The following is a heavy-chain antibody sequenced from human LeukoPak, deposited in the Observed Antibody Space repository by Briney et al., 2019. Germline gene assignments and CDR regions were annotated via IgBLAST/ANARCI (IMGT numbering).Heavy chain of an antibody. CDR3: ARHLNYYLDY. V-gene: IGHV3-30-3*01. Sequence: GGSLRLSCAASGFTFSSYAMHWVRQAPGKGLEWVAVISYDGSNKYYADSVKGRFTISRDDSKNTLYLQMNSLRAEDTAVYYCARHLNYYLDYWGQGTLVTVSS. CDR2: ISYDGSNK. CDR1: GFTFSSYA. J-gene: IGHJ4*02. D-gene: IGHD3-10*01.